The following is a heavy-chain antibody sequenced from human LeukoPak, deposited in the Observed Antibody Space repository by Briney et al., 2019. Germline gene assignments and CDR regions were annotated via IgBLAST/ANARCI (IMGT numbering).Heavy chain of an antibody. CDR1: GFSFGDFG. CDR3: ARAGGAAFDL. CDR2: ISVDGVNK. J-gene: IGHJ4*02. D-gene: IGHD6-13*01. Sequence: PGGSLRLSCAASGFSFGDFGMHWVRQAPGKGLEWVTIISVDGVNKHSADSVKGRFSISRDNSKSTLYLEMHSLRPEDTAVYYCARAGGAAFDLWGLGTLVTVSS. V-gene: IGHV3-30*03.